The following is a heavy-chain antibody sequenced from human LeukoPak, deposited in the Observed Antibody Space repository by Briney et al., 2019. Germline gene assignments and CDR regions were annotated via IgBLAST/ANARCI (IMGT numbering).Heavy chain of an antibody. CDR2: IYYNGDT. V-gene: IGHV4-59*01. CDR3: VRGPYGSSISNWFDP. D-gene: IGHD3-10*01. CDR1: GDSITGYS. J-gene: IGHJ5*02. Sequence: SETLSLTCSVSGDSITGYSWSWIRQTPEKGLEWIGHIYYNGDTHYNPSLNSRLSMSVDTPKKQFSLNLRSVTAADTAVYYCVRGPYGSSISNWFDPWGQGLLVTVSS.